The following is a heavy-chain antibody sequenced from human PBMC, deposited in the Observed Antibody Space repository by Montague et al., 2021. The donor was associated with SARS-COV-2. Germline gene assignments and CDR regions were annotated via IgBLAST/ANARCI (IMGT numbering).Heavy chain of an antibody. D-gene: IGHD3-10*01. V-gene: IGHV4-34*01. CDR1: GGSLSGYY. CDR3: ASGIYPSGSYYNRYYYGLNI. CDR2: INHSANT. J-gene: IGHJ6*02. Sequence: SETLSLTCAVHGGSLSGYYWSWIRQPPEKGLEWIGEINHSANTKYNPSLKSPVTFSIDTSKNQFSLKMTSVTAADTATYYCASGIYPSGSYYNRYYYGLNIWGPGTTVIVSS.